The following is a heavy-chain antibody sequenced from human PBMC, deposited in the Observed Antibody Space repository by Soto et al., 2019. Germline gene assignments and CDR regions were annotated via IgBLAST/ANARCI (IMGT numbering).Heavy chain of an antibody. J-gene: IGHJ4*02. Sequence: GASVKVSCKASGGTFSSYAISWVRQAPGQGLEWMGGIIPIFGTANYAQKFQGRVTITADESTSTAYMELSSLRSEDTAVYYCAHYDFSSERYFDYWGQGTLVTVSS. V-gene: IGHV1-69*13. CDR3: AHYDFSSERYFDY. CDR2: IIPIFGTA. CDR1: GGTFSSYA. D-gene: IGHD3-3*01.